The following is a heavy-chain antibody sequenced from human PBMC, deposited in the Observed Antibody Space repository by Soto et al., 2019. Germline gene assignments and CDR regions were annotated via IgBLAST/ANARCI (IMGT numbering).Heavy chain of an antibody. CDR3: STRAYDTNGYYRFDP. D-gene: IGHD3-22*01. J-gene: IGHJ5*01. CDR1: GGSFSGLS. V-gene: IGHV4-34*01. Sequence: PSETLSLTCAVYGGSFSGLSWTWIRQSPGKGLEWIGDINHSGRVNYSPSLKSRVTISLDTSKNQFSLTLSAVTAADTAMYYCSTRAYDTNGYYRFDPWGQGTLVTVSS. CDR2: INHSGRV.